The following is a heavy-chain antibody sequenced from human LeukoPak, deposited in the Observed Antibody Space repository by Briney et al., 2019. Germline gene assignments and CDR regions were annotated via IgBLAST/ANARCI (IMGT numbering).Heavy chain of an antibody. V-gene: IGHV1-3*03. J-gene: IGHJ5*02. CDR2: INSGNGHT. D-gene: IGHD3-10*01. CDR1: GYTFTSYT. CDR3: TRGARFRSYGSGTYYTSLPFDP. Sequence: GASVKVSCKASGYTFTSYTIHWVRQAPGQRLEWMGWINSGNGHTKYSQDFQGRVTITRDTSATTAYMELSSLRSEDMAVYYCTRGARFRSYGSGTYYTSLPFDPWGQGTLVTVSS.